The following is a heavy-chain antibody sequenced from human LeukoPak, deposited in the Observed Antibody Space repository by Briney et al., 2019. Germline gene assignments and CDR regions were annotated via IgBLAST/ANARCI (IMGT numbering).Heavy chain of an antibody. CDR3: ARDRFILGYCSGGSCPFDY. Sequence: ASVKVSCKASGYTFTGYGISWVRQAPGQGLEWMGWISAYNGNTNYAQKLQGRVTMTTDTSTSTAYMELRSLRSDDTAVYYCARDRFILGYCSGGSCPFDYWGQGTLVTVSS. D-gene: IGHD2-15*01. CDR1: GYTFTGYG. CDR2: ISAYNGNT. V-gene: IGHV1-18*04. J-gene: IGHJ4*02.